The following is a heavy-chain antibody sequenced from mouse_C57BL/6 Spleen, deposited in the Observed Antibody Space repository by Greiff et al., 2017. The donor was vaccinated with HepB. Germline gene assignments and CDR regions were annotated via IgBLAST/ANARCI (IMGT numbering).Heavy chain of an antibody. CDR1: GYTFTDYN. V-gene: IGHV1-18*01. Sequence: EVQLVESGPELVKPGASVKIPCKASGYTFTDYNMDWVKQSHGKSLEWIGDINPNNGGTIYNQKFKGKATLTVDKSSSTAYMELRSLTSEDTAVYYCARRAFITTVVGFDYWGQGTTLTVSS. CDR3: ARRAFITTVVGFDY. D-gene: IGHD1-1*01. CDR2: INPNNGGT. J-gene: IGHJ2*01.